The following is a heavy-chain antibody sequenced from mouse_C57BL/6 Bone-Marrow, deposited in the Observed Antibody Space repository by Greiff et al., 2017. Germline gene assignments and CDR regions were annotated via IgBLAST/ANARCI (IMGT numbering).Heavy chain of an antibody. D-gene: IGHD1-1*01. V-gene: IGHV5-17*01. J-gene: IGHJ2*01. CDR1: GFTFSDYG. Sequence: EVQVVESGGGLVKPGGSLKLSCAASGFTFSDYGMHWVRQAPEKGLEWVAYISSGSSTIYYADTVKGRFTISRDNAKNTLFLQMTSLRSEDTAMYYCAREDYGSSNGVDYWGQGTTLTVSS. CDR3: AREDYGSSNGVDY. CDR2: ISSGSSTI.